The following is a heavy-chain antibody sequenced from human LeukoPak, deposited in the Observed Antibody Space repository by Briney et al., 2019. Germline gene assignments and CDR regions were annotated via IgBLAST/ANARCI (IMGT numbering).Heavy chain of an antibody. CDR1: GFTFSNYN. D-gene: IGHD1-26*01. CDR3: ARDPYSGNYGTYYYYYMDV. Sequence: GGSLRLSCADSGFTFSNYNMNWVRQAPGKAMEWVSCITSSGTYTFYADSVKGRFTISRDNAKNSLYLQMDSLGPEDTAVYYCARDPYSGNYGTYYYYYMDVWGKGTTVTISS. CDR2: ITSSGTYT. V-gene: IGHV3-21*01. J-gene: IGHJ6*03.